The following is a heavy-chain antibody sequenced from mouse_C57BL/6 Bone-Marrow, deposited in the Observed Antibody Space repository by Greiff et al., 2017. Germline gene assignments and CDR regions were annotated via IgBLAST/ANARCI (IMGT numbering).Heavy chain of an antibody. CDR1: GFSLTSYG. V-gene: IGHV2-2*01. J-gene: IGHJ3*01. CDR3: SRNYPGWFAY. CDR2: IWRGGSA. Sequence: VQLQESGPGLVQPSQSLSITCTVSGFSLTSYGVHWVRQSPGKGLEWMGVIWRGGSADCNAAFISRLSIRKDNSKSQVFFKMNSLQADDTAIYYCSRNYPGWFAYWGQGTLVTVSA.